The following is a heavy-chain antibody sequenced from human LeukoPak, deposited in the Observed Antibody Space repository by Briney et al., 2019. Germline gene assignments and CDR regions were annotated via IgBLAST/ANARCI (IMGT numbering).Heavy chain of an antibody. CDR2: ISGSGGST. J-gene: IGHJ3*02. CDR3: ARSGTTYYYDSGSRI. V-gene: IGHV3-23*01. CDR1: GFTFSSYA. Sequence: GGSLRLSCAASGFTFSSYAMSWVRQAPGKGLEWVSAISGSGGSTYYADSVKGRFTISRDNAKNSLYLQMNSLRAEDTAVYYCARSGTTYYYDSGSRIWGQGTMVTVSS. D-gene: IGHD3-22*01.